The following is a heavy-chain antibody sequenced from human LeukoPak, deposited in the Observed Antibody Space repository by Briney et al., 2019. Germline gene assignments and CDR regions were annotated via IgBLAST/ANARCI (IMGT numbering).Heavy chain of an antibody. V-gene: IGHV3-13*01. CDR1: GFTFSSYD. CDR2: IGTAGDT. Sequence: GGSLRLSCAASGFTFSSYDMHWVRQATGKGLEWVSAIGTAGDTYYPGSVKGRFTISRENAKNSLYLQMNSLRAGDTAVYYCARACPYYDRNYWYFDLWGRGTLVTVSS. J-gene: IGHJ2*01. CDR3: ARACPYYDRNYWYFDL. D-gene: IGHD3-22*01.